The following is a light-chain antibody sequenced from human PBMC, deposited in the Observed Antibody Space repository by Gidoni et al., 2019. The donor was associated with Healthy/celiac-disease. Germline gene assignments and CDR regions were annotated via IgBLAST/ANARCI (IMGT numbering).Light chain of an antibody. V-gene: IGKV4-1*01. Sequence: DIVMTQSPDSLAVSLGERATINCKSSQSVLYSSNNKNYLAWYQQKPGQPPKLLIYWASTRESGVPDRFSGSGSGTDFTLTISSLQAEDVAVYYCQQYYSTPPYTFXXXTILEIK. CDR3: QQYYSTPPYT. J-gene: IGKJ2*01. CDR1: QSVLYSSNNKNY. CDR2: WAS.